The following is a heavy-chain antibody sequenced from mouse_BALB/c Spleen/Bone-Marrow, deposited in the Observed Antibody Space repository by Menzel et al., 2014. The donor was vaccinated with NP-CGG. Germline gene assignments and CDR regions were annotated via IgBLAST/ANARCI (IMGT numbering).Heavy chain of an antibody. D-gene: IGHD2-14*01. CDR2: IWSGGGT. CDR3: ARKDHRYDYFDY. J-gene: IGHJ2*01. CDR1: GFSLTSYD. V-gene: IGHV2-4-1*01. Sequence: QVQLKQSGPGLVQPSQSLSITCTVSGFSLTSYDVHWVRQSPGKGLEWLGGIWSGGGTDYDAAFISRLNITKDNSKSQVFFKMNSLQADDTAIYFCARKDHRYDYFDYWGQGTTLTVSS.